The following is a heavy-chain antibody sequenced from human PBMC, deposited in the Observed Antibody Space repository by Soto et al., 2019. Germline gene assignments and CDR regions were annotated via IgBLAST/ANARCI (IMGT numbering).Heavy chain of an antibody. D-gene: IGHD3-10*01. CDR2: MSGSGGSI. CDR3: AKGMEAFPYYHGSGSPNYYYYYMDV. V-gene: IGHV3-23*01. CDR1: RYTFCSYA. Sequence: PGGSMKLSSAAARYTFCSYAMRVVRKAPGKGPEWVSAMSGSGGSIDYADAVKGRFTISRDNSKNTLYLQMNSLRAEDTAVYYCAKGMEAFPYYHGSGSPNYYYYYMDVWGKGTTVTVSS. J-gene: IGHJ6*03.